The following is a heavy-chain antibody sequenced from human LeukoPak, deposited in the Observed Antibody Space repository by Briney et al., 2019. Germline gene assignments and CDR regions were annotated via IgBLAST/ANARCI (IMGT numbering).Heavy chain of an antibody. Sequence: SETLSLTCTVSGGSISSGDYYWSWIRQPPGKGLEWIGYIYYSGSTNYNPSLKSRVTISVDTSKNQFSLKLSSVTAADTAVYYCARFSEGFIAYWGQGTLVTVSS. J-gene: IGHJ4*02. CDR2: IYYSGST. D-gene: IGHD6-13*01. V-gene: IGHV4-61*08. CDR3: ARFSEGFIAY. CDR1: GGSISSGDYY.